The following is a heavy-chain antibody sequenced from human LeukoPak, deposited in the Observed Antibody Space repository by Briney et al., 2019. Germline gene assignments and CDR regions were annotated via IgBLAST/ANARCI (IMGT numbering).Heavy chain of an antibody. CDR1: GFTFSSYS. D-gene: IGHD2-2*03. V-gene: IGHV3-48*01. CDR2: ISTGGGTI. CDR3: ARGLDP. J-gene: IGHJ4*02. Sequence: PGGSLRLSCAASGFTFSSYSFNWVRQAPGKGLEWVSYISTGGGTIYYADSVKGRFTISRDNAKNSLYLQMNSLRAEDTAVYYCARGLDPWGQGTLVTVSS.